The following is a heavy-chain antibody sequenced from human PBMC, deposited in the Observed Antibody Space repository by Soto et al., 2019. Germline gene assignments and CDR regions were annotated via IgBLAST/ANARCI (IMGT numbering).Heavy chain of an antibody. CDR3: TTQGGGDDIYFDY. D-gene: IGHD3-16*01. J-gene: IGHJ4*02. Sequence: EVQLVESGGGLVQPGGSLRLSCAASGFSFSDAWMIWVRQAPGKGLQWVGRIKSKSDGETTDYAAPVKGRFAISRADSKKTVYRRMNSLKTEDTATYFCTTQGGGDDIYFDYWGQGILVAVSS. CDR1: GFSFSDAW. V-gene: IGHV3-15*01. CDR2: IKSKSDGETT.